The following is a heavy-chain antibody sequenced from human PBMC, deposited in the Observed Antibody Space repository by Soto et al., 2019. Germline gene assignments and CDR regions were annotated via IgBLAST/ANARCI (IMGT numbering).Heavy chain of an antibody. CDR1: GFTFSSYW. Sequence: GGSLRLSCAASGFTFSSYWMSWVRQAPGKGLEWVANIKQDGSEKYYVDSVKGRFTISRDNAKNSLYLQMNSLRAEDTAVYYCARDGGLVVVAVNDAFDIWGQGTMVTVSS. J-gene: IGHJ3*02. V-gene: IGHV3-7*01. CDR3: ARDGGLVVVAVNDAFDI. D-gene: IGHD2-15*01. CDR2: IKQDGSEK.